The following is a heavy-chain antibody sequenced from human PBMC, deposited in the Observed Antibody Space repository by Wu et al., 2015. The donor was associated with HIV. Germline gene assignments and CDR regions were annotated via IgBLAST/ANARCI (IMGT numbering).Heavy chain of an antibody. CDR2: IIPMFGST. V-gene: IGHV1-69*05. J-gene: IGHJ4*02. D-gene: IGHD3/OR15-3a*01. Sequence: QVQLVQSGAEVKKPGSSVKVSCRASGHTLHNFDISWVRQVPGQGLEWMGGIIPMFGSTKYTEKYQGRVTITTDESTTTAYMELSSLTSGDTAVYYCTGGLKPMDWNQFWQFDSWGQGTLVIVSS. CDR1: GHTLHNFD. CDR3: TGGLKPMDWNQFWQFDS.